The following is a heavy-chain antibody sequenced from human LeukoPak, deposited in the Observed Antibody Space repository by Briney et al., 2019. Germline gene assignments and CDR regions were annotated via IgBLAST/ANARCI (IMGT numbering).Heavy chain of an antibody. CDR3: ARDTMTSSWYCDD. J-gene: IGHJ4*02. V-gene: IGHV3-48*04. D-gene: IGHD6-13*01. CDR1: GFTFSGYS. CDR2: IDGSSNNI. Sequence: PGGSLRLSFAASGFTFSGYSMNWIRQAPGEGLEWLSYIDGSSNNIYYAESVKGRFTISRDNAKNSLYLQMNSLRAEDTAVYYCARDTMTSSWYCDDWGQGTLVTVSS.